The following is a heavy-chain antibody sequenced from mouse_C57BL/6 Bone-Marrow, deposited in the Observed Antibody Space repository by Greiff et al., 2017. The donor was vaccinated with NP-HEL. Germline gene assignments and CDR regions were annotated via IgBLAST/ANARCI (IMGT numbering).Heavy chain of an antibody. CDR1: GFPFSDYG. V-gene: IGHV5-15*01. CDR2: LCNLAYSI. Sequence: EVKLMESGGGLVQPGGSLKLSCAASGFPFSDYGMAWVRQAPRKGPEWVAFLCNLAYSIYYADTVTGRFTISRENAKNTLYLEMSSLRSEDTAMYYCARQNSNYPFAYWGQGTLVTVSA. D-gene: IGHD2-5*01. CDR3: ARQNSNYPFAY. J-gene: IGHJ3*01.